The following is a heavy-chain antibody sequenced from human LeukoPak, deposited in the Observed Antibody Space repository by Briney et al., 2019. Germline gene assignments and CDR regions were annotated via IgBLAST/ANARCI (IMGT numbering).Heavy chain of an antibody. Sequence: SGGSLRLSCAASGFTFRDYTMNWFRQAPGKGLEWVSSIGSVTTYIYYADSVKGRFTISRDNAKNSLSLQMNSLRAEDTAVYYCACARAGAGPFYFDYWGQGTLVTVSS. D-gene: IGHD6-13*01. J-gene: IGHJ4*02. CDR3: ACARAGAGPFYFDY. V-gene: IGHV3-21*01. CDR1: GFTFRDYT. CDR2: IGSVTTYI.